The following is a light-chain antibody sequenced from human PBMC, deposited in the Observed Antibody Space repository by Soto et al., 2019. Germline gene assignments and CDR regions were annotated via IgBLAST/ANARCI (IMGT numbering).Light chain of an antibody. V-gene: IGLV1-44*01. J-gene: IGLJ2*01. CDR1: SSNIGSNT. CDR2: NDD. CDR3: AAWDDSLNGVV. Sequence: QLVLTQPPSASGTPGQRVTISCSGSSSNIGSNTVNWYQQLPRTAPQLLIYNDDQRPSGVPDRFSGSKSGTSASLAISGLQAEDEADYYCAAWDDSLNGVVFGGGTKLTVL.